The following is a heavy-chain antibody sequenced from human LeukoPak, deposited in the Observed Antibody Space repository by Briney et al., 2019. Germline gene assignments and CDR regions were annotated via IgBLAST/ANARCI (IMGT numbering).Heavy chain of an antibody. J-gene: IGHJ4*02. CDR3: ASRPAGTTWYGVFDY. D-gene: IGHD6-13*01. Sequence: SETLSLTCTVSGGSISSYYWSWIRQPPGKGLEWIGYVFNGGSTNYNPSLKSRVTMSLDTSRDQFSLRLTSVTAADTAIYYCASRPAGTTWYGVFDYWSQGTLVTVSS. CDR2: VFNGGST. V-gene: IGHV4-59*01. CDR1: GGSISSYY.